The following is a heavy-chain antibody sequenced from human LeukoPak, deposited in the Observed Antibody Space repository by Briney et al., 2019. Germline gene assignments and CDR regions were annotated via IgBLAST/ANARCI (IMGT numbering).Heavy chain of an antibody. D-gene: IGHD6-19*01. J-gene: IGHJ4*02. V-gene: IGHV4-34*01. CDR3: VRQIAVAGPKYFDY. CDR1: GGSFSGYY. Sequence: SETLSLTCAVYGGSFSGYYWSWIRQPPGKGLEWIGSIYYSGSTYYNPSLKSRVTISVDTSKNQFSLKLSSVTAADTAVYYCVRQIAVAGPKYFDYWGQGTLVTVSS. CDR2: IYYSGST.